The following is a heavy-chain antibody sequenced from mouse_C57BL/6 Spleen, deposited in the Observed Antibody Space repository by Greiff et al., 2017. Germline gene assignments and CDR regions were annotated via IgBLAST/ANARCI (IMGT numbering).Heavy chain of an antibody. CDR1: GYTFTSYW. CDR2: IYPGSGST. J-gene: IGHJ4*01. D-gene: IGHD1-1*01. CDR3: ARPYITTSYAMDY. V-gene: IGHV1-55*01. Sequence: VQLQQPGAELVKPGASVKMSCKASGYTFTSYWITWVKQRPGQGLEWIGDIYPGSGSTNYNEKFKSKATLTVDTSSSTAYMQLSSLTSEDSAVYYCARPYITTSYAMDYWGQGTSVTVSS.